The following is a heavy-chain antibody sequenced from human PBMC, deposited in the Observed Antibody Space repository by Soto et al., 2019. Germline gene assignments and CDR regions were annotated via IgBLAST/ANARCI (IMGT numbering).Heavy chain of an antibody. Sequence: PGGSLRLSCAASGFTFSSYGMHWVRQAPGKGLEWVAVIWYDGSNKYYADSVKGRFTISRDNSKNTLYLQMNSLRAEDTAVYYCARALPTVKYDSSGYYYVGFDYWGQGTLVTVSS. CDR2: IWYDGSNK. CDR3: ARALPTVKYDSSGYYYVGFDY. CDR1: GFTFSSYG. D-gene: IGHD3-22*01. J-gene: IGHJ4*02. V-gene: IGHV3-33*01.